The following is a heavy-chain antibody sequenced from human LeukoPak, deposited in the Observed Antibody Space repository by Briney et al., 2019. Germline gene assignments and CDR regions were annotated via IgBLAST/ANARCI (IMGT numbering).Heavy chain of an antibody. Sequence: SETLSLTCTVSGGSISSYYWSWIRQPPGKGLEWIGNIYYSGSTNYNPSLKSRVTISVDTSKNQFSLKLSSVTAADTAVYYCAREKVYYYDSSGYSNAFDIWGQGTMVTVSS. J-gene: IGHJ3*02. CDR1: GGSISSYY. V-gene: IGHV4-59*01. CDR3: AREKVYYYDSSGYSNAFDI. CDR2: IYYSGST. D-gene: IGHD3-22*01.